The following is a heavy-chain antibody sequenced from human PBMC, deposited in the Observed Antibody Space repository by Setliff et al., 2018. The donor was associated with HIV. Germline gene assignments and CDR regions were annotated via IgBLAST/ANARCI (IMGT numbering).Heavy chain of an antibody. Sequence: TLSLTCAVYGGSFSSYYWSWIRQPPGKGLEWIGEINHSGSTNYNPSLKSRVTISVDTSKNQFSLKLRSVTAADRAVYYCARVPGYSSGTSYMDVWGKGTTVTVSS. D-gene: IGHD6-19*01. CDR3: ARVPGYSSGTSYMDV. CDR1: GGSFSSYY. J-gene: IGHJ6*03. CDR2: INHSGST. V-gene: IGHV4-34*01.